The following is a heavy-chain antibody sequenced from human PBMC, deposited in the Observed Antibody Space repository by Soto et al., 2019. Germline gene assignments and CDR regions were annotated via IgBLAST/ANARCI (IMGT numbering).Heavy chain of an antibody. CDR1: GFTFGNAW. CDR2: IKTTTDGGTT. J-gene: IGHJ4*02. V-gene: IGHV3-15*01. CDR3: TTEIHGYRYFAY. D-gene: IGHD5-18*01. Sequence: GGYLGLCSAASGFTFGNAWLSWVRQAPGKGLEWVGHIKTTTDGGTTDSAAPVKGRFTISRDDSQNTLYLQMDSLNTEDTAVYFCTTEIHGYRYFAYWGKGT.